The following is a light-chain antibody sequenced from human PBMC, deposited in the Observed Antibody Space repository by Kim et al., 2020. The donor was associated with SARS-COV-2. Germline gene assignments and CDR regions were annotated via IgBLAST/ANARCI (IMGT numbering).Light chain of an antibody. J-gene: IGLJ3*02. CDR3: SSYTSSSTLV. V-gene: IGLV2-8*01. CDR2: EVI. Sequence: QSALTQPPSASGSPGQSVTISCTGTSSDVGGYNYVSWYQHHPGKAPKLIIYEVIKRPSGVPDRFSGSKSGNTASLTVSGLQAEDEADYYCSSYTSSSTLVFGGGTQLTVL. CDR1: SSDVGGYNY.